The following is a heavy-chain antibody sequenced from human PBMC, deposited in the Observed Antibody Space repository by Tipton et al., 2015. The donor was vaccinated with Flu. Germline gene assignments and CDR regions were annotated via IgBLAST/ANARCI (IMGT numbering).Heavy chain of an antibody. D-gene: IGHD1-26*01. CDR1: GYSFSTYW. J-gene: IGHJ4*02. CDR2: IYPGDSET. CDR3: ARRSERATPPGDC. V-gene: IGHV5-51*03. Sequence: VQLVQSGAEVKKPGESLKISCKGSGYSFSTYWIGWVRQMPGKGLEWMGVIYPGDSETRYSPSFQGQVTISADKSVTTAYLQWSSLKASDSAMYYCARRSERATPPGDCWGQRMRVTVSS.